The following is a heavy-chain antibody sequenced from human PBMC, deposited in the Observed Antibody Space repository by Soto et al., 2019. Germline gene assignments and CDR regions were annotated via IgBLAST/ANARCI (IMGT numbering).Heavy chain of an antibody. D-gene: IGHD5-18*01. Sequence: SESLSLTCTVSVGSVSTYYWSWIRQPPGQGLEWIGYIYYGGSTNRNPSLNSRVTFSVDTSKNQISLRLSSVTAADTAVYYCARSGNSNGLVFDYWGRGTLVTVSS. CDR1: VGSVSTYY. V-gene: IGHV4-59*02. J-gene: IGHJ4*02. CDR3: ARSGNSNGLVFDY. CDR2: IYYGGST.